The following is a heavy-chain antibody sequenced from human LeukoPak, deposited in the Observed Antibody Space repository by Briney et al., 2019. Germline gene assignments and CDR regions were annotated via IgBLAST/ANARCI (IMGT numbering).Heavy chain of an antibody. CDR2: IVVGSGNT. CDR1: GFTFSSSA. Sequence: ASVKVSCKTSGFTFSSSAVQWVRQARGQRLEWIGWIVVGSGNTNYAQTFQERVTITRDMSASTAYMELSSLRSEDTAVYYCAAALRGRLYYLDVWGKGTKVTVSS. V-gene: IGHV1-58*01. CDR3: AAALRGRLYYLDV. D-gene: IGHD3-10*01. J-gene: IGHJ6*03.